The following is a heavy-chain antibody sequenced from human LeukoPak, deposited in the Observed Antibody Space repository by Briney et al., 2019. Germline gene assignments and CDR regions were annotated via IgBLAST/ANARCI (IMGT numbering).Heavy chain of an antibody. CDR2: IYPSGGT. J-gene: IGHJ4*02. V-gene: IGHV4-4*07. CDR3: AREYGDLDY. Sequence: SETLSLTCTVSGGSIRSYYWIWIRQPAGKGLEWIGRIYPSGGTNYNLSLKSRVTMSTDTSKNQFSLKLRSVTAADTAVYYCAREYGDLDYWGQGTLVTVSS. D-gene: IGHD2-21*01. CDR1: GGSIRSYY.